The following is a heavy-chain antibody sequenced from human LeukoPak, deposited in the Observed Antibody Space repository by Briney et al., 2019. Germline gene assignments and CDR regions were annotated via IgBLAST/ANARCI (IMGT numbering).Heavy chain of an antibody. V-gene: IGHV1-18*01. CDR2: ISAYNGNT. Sequence: ASVKVSCKASGYTFTSYGISWVRQPPGQGLEWVGWISAYNGNTNYAQKLQGRVTMTTDTSTSTAYMELRSLRSDDTAVYYCARDVKSGYSYGSSDYWGQGTLVTVSS. D-gene: IGHD5-18*01. CDR3: ARDVKSGYSYGSSDY. CDR1: GYTFTSYG. J-gene: IGHJ4*02.